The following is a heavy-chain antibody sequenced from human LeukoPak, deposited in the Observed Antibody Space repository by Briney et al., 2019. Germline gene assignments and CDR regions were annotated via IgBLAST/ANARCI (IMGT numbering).Heavy chain of an antibody. CDR1: GYSISSGYY. Sequence: SETLSLTCTVSGYSISSGYYWGWIRQPPGKGLEWIGSIYHSGSTYYNPSLKSRVTISVDTSKNQFSLKLSSVTAADTAVYYCAREDTIVVITTRYWYFDLWGRGTLVTVSS. J-gene: IGHJ2*01. D-gene: IGHD3-22*01. CDR3: AREDTIVVITTRYWYFDL. CDR2: IYHSGST. V-gene: IGHV4-38-2*02.